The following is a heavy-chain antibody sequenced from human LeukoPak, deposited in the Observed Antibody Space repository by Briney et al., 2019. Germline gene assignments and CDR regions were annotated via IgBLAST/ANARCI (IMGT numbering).Heavy chain of an antibody. CDR1: GYTFTGYY. J-gene: IGHJ3*02. D-gene: IGHD1-26*01. V-gene: IGHV1-2*02. CDR3: ARRGSYVQDAFDI. Sequence: ASVKVSCKASGYTFTGYYMHWVRQAPGQGLEWMGWINPNSGGTNYAQKFQGRVTMTRDTSNSTAYMELSRLRSDDTAVYYCARRGSYVQDAFDIWGQGTMVTVSS. CDR2: INPNSGGT.